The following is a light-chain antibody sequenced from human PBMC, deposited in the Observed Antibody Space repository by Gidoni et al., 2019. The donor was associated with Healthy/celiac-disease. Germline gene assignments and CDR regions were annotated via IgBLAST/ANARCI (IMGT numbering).Light chain of an antibody. V-gene: IGKV4-1*01. CDR1: QSVLYSSNNKNY. CDR3: QQYYSTPWT. CDR2: WAS. Sequence: DIVMTQSPDSLAVSLGERATINCKSSQSVLYSSNNKNYLAWYKQKPGQPPKLLIYWASTRESGVPYRFSGSGSGTDFTLTVSSLQAEDVAVYYCQQYYSTPWTFGQGTKVEIK. J-gene: IGKJ1*01.